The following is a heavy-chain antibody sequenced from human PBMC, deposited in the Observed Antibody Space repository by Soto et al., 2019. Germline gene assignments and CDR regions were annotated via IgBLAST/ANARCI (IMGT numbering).Heavy chain of an antibody. CDR3: ARDLGYSSSWYWAGNYYGMDV. D-gene: IGHD6-13*01. V-gene: IGHV1-18*04. J-gene: IGHJ6*02. CDR1: GYTFTSYC. CDR2: ISAYNGNT. Sequence: ASLKVSCKASGYTFTSYCISWVRQAPVQGLEWMGWISAYNGNTNYAQKLQGRVTMTTDTSTSTAYMELRSLRSDDTAVYYCARDLGYSSSWYWAGNYYGMDVWGQGTTVTVSS.